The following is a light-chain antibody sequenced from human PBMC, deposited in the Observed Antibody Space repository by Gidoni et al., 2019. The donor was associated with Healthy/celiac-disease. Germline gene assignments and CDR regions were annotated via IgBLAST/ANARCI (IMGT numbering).Light chain of an antibody. V-gene: IGKV3-11*01. CDR1: QSVSSY. CDR3: QQRSNWPALT. Sequence: EIVLTPSPATLSLSPGERATLSCRASQSVSSYLAWYQQKPGQAPRLLSYDASNRATGIPARFSGSGSGTDFTLTISSLEPEDFAVYYCQQRSNWPALTFGGGTKVEIK. CDR2: DAS. J-gene: IGKJ4*01.